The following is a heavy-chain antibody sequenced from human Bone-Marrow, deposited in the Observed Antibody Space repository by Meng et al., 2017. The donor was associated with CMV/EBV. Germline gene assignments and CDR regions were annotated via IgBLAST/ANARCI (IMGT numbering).Heavy chain of an antibody. CDR1: GDTVSSNSAA. Sequence: LTCAISGDTVSSNSAAWNWIRQSPSRGLEWLGRTYYKSRWFNDYTLSVKSRIIINPDTFRNQFSLHLNSVTPEDTAVYYCVRDWAHWGQGTLVTVSS. J-gene: IGHJ4*02. V-gene: IGHV6-1*01. CDR2: TYYKSRWFN. CDR3: VRDWAH. D-gene: IGHD7-27*01.